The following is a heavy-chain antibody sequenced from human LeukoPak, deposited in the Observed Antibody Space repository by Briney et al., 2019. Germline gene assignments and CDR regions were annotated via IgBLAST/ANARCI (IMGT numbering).Heavy chain of an antibody. Sequence: ASVKVSCKASGGTFSSYAISWVRQAPGQGLEWMGWISAYNGNTNYAQKLQGRVTMTTDTSTSTAYMELRSLRSDDTAVYYCARVGSSSWYEPNDYWGQGTLVTVSS. CDR2: ISAYNGNT. CDR1: GGTFSSYA. J-gene: IGHJ4*02. D-gene: IGHD6-13*01. CDR3: ARVGSSSWYEPNDY. V-gene: IGHV1-18*01.